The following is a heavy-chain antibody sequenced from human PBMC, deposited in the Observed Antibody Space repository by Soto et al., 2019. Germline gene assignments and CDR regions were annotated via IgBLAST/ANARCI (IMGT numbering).Heavy chain of an antibody. Sequence: EVQLLESGGGLVQPGGSLRLSCAASGFTFSNYAMSWVRQAPGKGLEWVSSINGGGSSTYYTDSVKGRFTISRDNSKNTLYLQMNSPRAEDTAVYYGAKVPAYDYVWGTYYYFDSWGLGALVTVSS. CDR1: GFTFSNYA. CDR2: INGGGSST. D-gene: IGHD3-16*01. CDR3: AKVPAYDYVWGTYYYFDS. J-gene: IGHJ4*02. V-gene: IGHV3-23*01.